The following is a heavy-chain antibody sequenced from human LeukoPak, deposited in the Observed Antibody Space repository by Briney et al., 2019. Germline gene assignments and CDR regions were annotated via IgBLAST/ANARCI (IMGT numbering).Heavy chain of an antibody. J-gene: IGHJ4*02. Sequence: GGSLRLSCAASGFTFSSYWISWVRQAPGKGLEWVSYISSSGTTIYYADSVKGRFTISRDNAKNSLYLQMNSLRAEDTAVYYCARESYSGSFLDFWGQGTLVTVSS. V-gene: IGHV3-48*04. D-gene: IGHD1-26*01. CDR3: ARESYSGSFLDF. CDR2: ISSSGTTI. CDR1: GFTFSSYW.